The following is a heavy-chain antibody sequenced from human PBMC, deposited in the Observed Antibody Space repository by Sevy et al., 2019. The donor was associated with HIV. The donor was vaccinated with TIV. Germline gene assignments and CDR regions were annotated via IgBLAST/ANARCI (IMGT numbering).Heavy chain of an antibody. CDR3: AKLPSTVMFREKGY. Sequence: GGSLRLSCAASGFTFTNYAMNWVRQAPRKGLEWVSGISDSSDTTHYAESVKGRFTISRDNSKNTVSLQMSSLRAEDTAIYYCAKLPSTVMFREKGYWGQGTRVTVSS. V-gene: IGHV3-23*01. D-gene: IGHD3-10*01. CDR2: ISDSSDTT. CDR1: GFTFTNYA. J-gene: IGHJ4*02.